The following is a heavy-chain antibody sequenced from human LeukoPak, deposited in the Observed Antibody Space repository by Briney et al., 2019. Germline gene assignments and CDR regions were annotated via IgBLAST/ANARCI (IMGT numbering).Heavy chain of an antibody. CDR3: ARHLSGVTGYTYGRGIDY. Sequence: GSLRLSCAASGFTFRSYWMSWVRQAPGKGLEWVANIKQDGSEKYYVDSVKGRFTISRDNAKTSLYLQMNSLRAEDTAVYYCARHLSGVTGYTYGRGIDYWGQGTLVTVPS. D-gene: IGHD5-18*01. J-gene: IGHJ4*02. V-gene: IGHV3-7*01. CDR2: IKQDGSEK. CDR1: GFTFRSYW.